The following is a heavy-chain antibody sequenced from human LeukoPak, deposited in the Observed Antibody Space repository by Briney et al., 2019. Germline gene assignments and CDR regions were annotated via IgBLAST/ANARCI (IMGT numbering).Heavy chain of an antibody. CDR3: ARDFFRCCSAGSCSSDY. CDR2: ISSSSNYI. J-gene: IGHJ4*02. D-gene: IGHD2-15*01. V-gene: IGHV3-21*01. CDR1: GFTFSDYS. Sequence: GGSLRLSCAASGFTFSDYSMNWVRQAPGKGLEWVSSISSSSNYIYYADSVKGRFTISRDNAKNSVSLQMNRLRAEDTAVYYCARDFFRCCSAGSCSSDYWGQGTLVTVSS.